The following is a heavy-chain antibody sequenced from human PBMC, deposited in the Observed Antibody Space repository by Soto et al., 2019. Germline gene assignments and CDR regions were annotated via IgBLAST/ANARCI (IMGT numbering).Heavy chain of an antibody. CDR1: GFSLSTSAVG. CDR3: EHLVVAGLTYYFDY. CDR2: IYWYDGK. J-gene: IGHJ4*02. Sequence: QITLKESGPTLVKPTQTLTLTCTFSGFSLSTSAVGVGWIRQPPGKALERLAFIYWYDGKRYSPSLKSSLTITKDTSKNQVVLSMTNMDPVDAATYYCEHLVVAGLTYYFDYWGQGTLVTVSS. D-gene: IGHD2-15*01. V-gene: IGHV2-5*01.